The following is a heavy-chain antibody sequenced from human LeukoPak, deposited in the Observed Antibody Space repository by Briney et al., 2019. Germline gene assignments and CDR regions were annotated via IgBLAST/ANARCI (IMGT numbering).Heavy chain of an antibody. CDR3: VRDAWSGYKSFDY. CDR2: ISSSGSTI. J-gene: IGHJ4*02. CDR1: GFTFSDYY. Sequence: KSGGSLRLSCAASGFTFSDYYMSWIRQAPGKGLEWVSYISSSGSTIYYADSVKGRFTISRDNAKNSLYLQMSSLRAEDTAVYYCVRDAWSGYKSFDYWGQGTLVTVSS. D-gene: IGHD3-3*01. V-gene: IGHV3-11*04.